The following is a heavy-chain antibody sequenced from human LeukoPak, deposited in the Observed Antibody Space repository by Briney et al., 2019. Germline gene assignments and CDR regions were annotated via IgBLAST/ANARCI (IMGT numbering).Heavy chain of an antibody. D-gene: IGHD3-10*01. CDR2: ISSSSSYI. V-gene: IGHV3-21*01. J-gene: IGHJ4*02. CDR1: GFTFSSYS. CDR3: ARDIHYYGSGSYR. Sequence: GGSLRLSCAASGFTFSSYSMNWVRQAPGMGLEWVSSISSSSSYIYYADSVKGRFTISRDNAKNSLYLQMNSLRAEDMAVYYCARDIHYYGSGSYRWGQGTLVTVSS.